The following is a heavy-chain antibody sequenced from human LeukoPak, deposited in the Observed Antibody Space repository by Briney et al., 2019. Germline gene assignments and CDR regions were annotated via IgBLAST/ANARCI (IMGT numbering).Heavy chain of an antibody. CDR1: GYTFTSYA. CDR3: ARVFGFDTSGYEDY. CDR2: IIPIFGTA. Sequence: SVKVSCKASGYTFTSYAMHWVRQAPGQRLEWMGGIIPIFGTANYAQKFQGRVTITADKSTSTAYMELSSLRSEDTAVYYCARVFGFDTSGYEDYWGQGTLVTVSS. J-gene: IGHJ4*02. D-gene: IGHD3-22*01. V-gene: IGHV1-69*06.